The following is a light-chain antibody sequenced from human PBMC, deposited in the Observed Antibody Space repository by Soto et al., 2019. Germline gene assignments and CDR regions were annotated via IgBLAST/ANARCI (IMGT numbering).Light chain of an antibody. CDR3: QSYDSSLSGYV. Sequence: QSVLTQPPSVSEAPGQRVTISSTGSSSNIGAGYEAHWYQQVPGTAPKLLIYENNNRHSGVPDRFSGSKSGTSASLAITGLQAEDEAEYYCQSYDSSLSGYVFGTGTKLTVL. CDR2: ENN. V-gene: IGLV1-40*01. J-gene: IGLJ1*01. CDR1: SSNIGAGYE.